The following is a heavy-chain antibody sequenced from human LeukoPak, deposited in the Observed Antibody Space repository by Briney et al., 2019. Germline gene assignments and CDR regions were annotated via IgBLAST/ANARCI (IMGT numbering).Heavy chain of an antibody. CDR3: ARRSVAGGEKFDY. CDR2: IYYSGST. CDR1: GGSVSSGSYY. J-gene: IGHJ4*02. V-gene: IGHV4-61*01. D-gene: IGHD3-16*01. Sequence: SETLSLTCTVSGGSVSSGSYYWTWIRQPPGKGLEWIGYIYYSGSTNYNPSLKSRVTISVDTSKNQFSLKLSSVTAADTAVYYCARRSVAGGEKFDYWGQGTLVTVSS.